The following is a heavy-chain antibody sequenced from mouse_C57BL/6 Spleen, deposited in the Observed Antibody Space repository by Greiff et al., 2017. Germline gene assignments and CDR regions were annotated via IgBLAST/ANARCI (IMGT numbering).Heavy chain of an antibody. CDR3: ARWSITTVVEDFDV. Sequence: QVQLQQSGPELVKPGASVKLSCKASGYAFSSSWMNWVQQRPGKGLEWIGRIYPGDGDTNYNGKFKGKATLTADKSSSTAYMQLSSLTSEDSAVYFCARWSITTVVEDFDVWGTGTTVTVSS. CDR2: IYPGDGDT. D-gene: IGHD1-1*01. V-gene: IGHV1-82*01. CDR1: GYAFSSSW. J-gene: IGHJ1*03.